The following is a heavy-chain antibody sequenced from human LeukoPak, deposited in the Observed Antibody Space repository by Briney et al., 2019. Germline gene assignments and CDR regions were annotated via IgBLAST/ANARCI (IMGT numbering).Heavy chain of an antibody. V-gene: IGHV1-2*02. CDR3: ARGAFNYYYMDV. CDR2: INPNSGGT. J-gene: IGHJ6*03. Sequence: WASVKVSCKASGYTFTGYYMHWVRQAPGQGLEWMGWINPNSGGTTYAQTFQGRVTMTRDTSINTAYMEVSRLRFDDTAVYHCARGAFNYYYMDVWGKGTTVTISS. CDR1: GYTFTGYY.